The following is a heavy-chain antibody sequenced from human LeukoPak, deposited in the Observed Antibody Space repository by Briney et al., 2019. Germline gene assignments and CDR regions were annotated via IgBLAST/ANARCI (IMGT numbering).Heavy chain of an antibody. V-gene: IGHV3-21*01. CDR3: ARVGVGALSLIDY. J-gene: IGHJ4*02. Sequence: GGSLRLSCVASGFTFSSYSMNWVRQAPGKGLEWVSSISSSSSYIYYADSVKGRFTISRDNAKNSLYLQMNSLRAEDTAVYYCARVGVGALSLIDYWGQGTLVTVSS. CDR1: GFTFSSYS. D-gene: IGHD1-26*01. CDR2: ISSSSSYI.